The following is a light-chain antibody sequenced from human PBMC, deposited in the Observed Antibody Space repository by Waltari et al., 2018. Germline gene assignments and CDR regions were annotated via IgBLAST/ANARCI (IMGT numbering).Light chain of an antibody. CDR3: QQYNDWPRT. V-gene: IGKV1-12*01. CDR2: AAS. Sequence: DIQMTQSPSSLSASVGDRVTITCRASQDISSWLAWDQQRPGKAPKLLIYAASRLQSGVPSRFSGSGSGTEFTLTISSLQSADIAVYYCQQYNDWPRTFGQGTKVQI. CDR1: QDISSW. J-gene: IGKJ1*01.